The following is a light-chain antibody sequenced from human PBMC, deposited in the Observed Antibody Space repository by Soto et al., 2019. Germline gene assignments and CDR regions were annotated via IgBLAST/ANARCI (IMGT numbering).Light chain of an antibody. J-gene: IGKJ4*01. CDR1: QSVLYSSNNKNY. CDR2: WAS. CDR3: QQHLSTPLT. V-gene: IGKV4-1*01. Sequence: DIVMTQSPDSLAVSLGERATINCKSSQSVLYSSNNKNYLAWYQQKPGQPPKLLIYWASTRESGVPDRFSGSGSGTDLTLTITSLQAEDVVVYYCQQHLSTPLTFGGGTKVELK.